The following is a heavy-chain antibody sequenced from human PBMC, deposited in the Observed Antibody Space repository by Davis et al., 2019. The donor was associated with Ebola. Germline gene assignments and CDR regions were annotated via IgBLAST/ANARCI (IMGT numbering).Heavy chain of an antibody. Sequence: GESLKISCAVSGFSVSTNYMNWVRQAPGKGLEYVSDLYPDSRAFYVDSVKGRITISRDISENTLYLQMNSLKTEDTAVYYCVREDRWAYHYWGQGTLVTVSS. V-gene: IGHV3-53*01. CDR3: VREDRWAYHY. CDR1: GFSVSTNY. CDR2: LYPDSRA. D-gene: IGHD6-13*01. J-gene: IGHJ4*02.